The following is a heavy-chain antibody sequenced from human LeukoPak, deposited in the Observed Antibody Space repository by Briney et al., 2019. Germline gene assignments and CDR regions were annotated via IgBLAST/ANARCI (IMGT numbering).Heavy chain of an antibody. J-gene: IGHJ4*02. Sequence: PSQTLSLTCTVSGGSISSGSYYWSWIRQPAGKGLEWIGRIYTSGSTYYNPSLKSRVTISVDTSKNQFSLKLSSVTAADTAVYYCARHSRNSAFFDYWGQGTLVTVSS. CDR1: GGSISSGSYY. D-gene: IGHD4-23*01. CDR3: ARHSRNSAFFDY. V-gene: IGHV4-61*02. CDR2: IYTSGST.